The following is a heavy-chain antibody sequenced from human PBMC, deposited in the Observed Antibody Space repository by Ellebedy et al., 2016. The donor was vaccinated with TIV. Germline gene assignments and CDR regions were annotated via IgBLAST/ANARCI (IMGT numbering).Heavy chain of an antibody. D-gene: IGHD6-6*01. Sequence: SLKISXAASGFTFDDYAMHWVRQAPGKGLEWVSGISWNSGSIGYADSVKGRFTISRDNAKNSLYLQMNSLRAEDTALYYCAKARTPIAAPNYWGQGTLVTVSS. CDR1: GFTFDDYA. CDR3: AKARTPIAAPNY. V-gene: IGHV3-9*01. J-gene: IGHJ4*02. CDR2: ISWNSGSI.